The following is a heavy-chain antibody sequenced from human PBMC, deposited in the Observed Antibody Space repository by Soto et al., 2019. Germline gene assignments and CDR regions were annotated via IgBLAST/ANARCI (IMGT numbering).Heavy chain of an antibody. D-gene: IGHD6-13*01. CDR3: ARSRAAVDNYYYYYGKDV. V-gene: IGHV1-69*13. CDR2: IIPIFGTA. CDR1: GGTFSSYA. Sequence: SVKVSCKASGGTFSSYAISWVRQAPGQGLEWMGGIIPIFGTANYAQKFQGRVTITADESTSTAYMELSSLRSEDTAVYYCARSRAAVDNYYYYYGKDVWGQGTTVTV. J-gene: IGHJ6*02.